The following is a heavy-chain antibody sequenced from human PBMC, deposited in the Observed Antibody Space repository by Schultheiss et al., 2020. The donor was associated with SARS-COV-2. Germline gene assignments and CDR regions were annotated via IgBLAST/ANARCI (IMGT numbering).Heavy chain of an antibody. CDR1: GFTFGDYA. CDR3: AKDGRGIAVAGTGY. J-gene: IGHJ4*02. Sequence: GESLKISCTASGFTFGDYAMSWFRQAPGKGLEWVSVISGTGDNTYFADSVKGRFTISRDNSKNTLYLQMESLRAEDTAVYYCAKDGRGIAVAGTGYWGQGTLVTVSS. D-gene: IGHD6-19*01. CDR2: ISGTGDNT. V-gene: IGHV3-23*01.